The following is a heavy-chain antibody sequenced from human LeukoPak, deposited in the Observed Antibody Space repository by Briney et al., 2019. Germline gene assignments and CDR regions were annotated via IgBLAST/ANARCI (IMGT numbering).Heavy chain of an antibody. CDR1: GFTFSSYA. J-gene: IGHJ6*02. V-gene: IGHV3-30*04. D-gene: IGHD3-22*01. CDR3: ARDYYDSSGYSQYGMDV. CDR2: ISYDGSNK. Sequence: GGSLRLSCAASGFTFSSYAMHWVRQAPGKGLEWVAVISYDGSNKYYADSVKGRFTISRDNSKNTLYLQMNSLRAEDTAVYYCARDYYDSSGYSQYGMDVWGQGTTVTVSS.